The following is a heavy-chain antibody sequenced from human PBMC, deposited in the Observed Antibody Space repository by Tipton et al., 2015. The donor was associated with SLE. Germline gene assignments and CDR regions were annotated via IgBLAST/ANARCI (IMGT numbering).Heavy chain of an antibody. V-gene: IGHV4-38-2*01. D-gene: IGHD1-26*01. CDR2: IYQSGAT. CDR1: GGSISSSYY. Sequence: TLSLTCAVSGGSISSSYYWGWIRQPPGKGLEWIGSIYQSGATFYSSSLKSRVTISVDTSRNQFSLNLSSATAADTAVYYCARVYSGSYYKAFDIWGQGTMVTVSS. CDR3: ARVYSGSYYKAFDI. J-gene: IGHJ3*02.